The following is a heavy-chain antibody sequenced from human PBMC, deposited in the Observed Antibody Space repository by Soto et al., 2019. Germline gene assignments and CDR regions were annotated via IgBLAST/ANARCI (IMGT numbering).Heavy chain of an antibody. CDR3: ARGHLWFGELSSGMDV. CDR2: ISSSSSYI. J-gene: IGHJ6*02. CDR1: GFTFSSYS. D-gene: IGHD3-10*01. Sequence: KTGGSLRLSCAASGFTFSSYSMNWVRQAPGKGLEWVSSISSSSSYIYYADSVKGRFTISRDNAKNSLYLQMNSLRAEDTAVYYCARGHLWFGELSSGMDVWGQGTTVTVSS. V-gene: IGHV3-21*01.